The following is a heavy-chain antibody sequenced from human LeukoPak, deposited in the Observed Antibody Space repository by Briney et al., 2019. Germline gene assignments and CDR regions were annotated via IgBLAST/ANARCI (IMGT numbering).Heavy chain of an antibody. V-gene: IGHV4-59*01. J-gene: IGHJ4*02. CDR1: GGSISSYY. CDR2: IYYSGST. CDR3: ARDGEFGELPDY. Sequence: SETLSLPCTVSGGSISSYYWSWIRQPPGKGREGIGYIYYSGSTNYNPSLKSRVTISVDTSKNQFSLKLSSVTAADTAVYYCARDGEFGELPDYWGQGTLVTVSS. D-gene: IGHD3-10*01.